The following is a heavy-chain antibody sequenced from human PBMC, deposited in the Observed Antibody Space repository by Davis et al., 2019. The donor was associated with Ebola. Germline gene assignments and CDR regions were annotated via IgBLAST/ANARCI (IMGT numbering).Heavy chain of an antibody. D-gene: IGHD3-3*01. CDR3: ARDFWSGYAD. CDR2: FDPEDGET. J-gene: IGHJ4*02. V-gene: IGHV1-24*01. CDR1: GYTLTELS. Sequence: AASVKVSCKVSGYTLTELSMHWVRQAPGKGLEWMGGFDPEDGETIYAQKLQGRVTMTTDTSTSTAYMELRSLRSDDTAVYYCARDFWSGYADWGQGTLVTVSS.